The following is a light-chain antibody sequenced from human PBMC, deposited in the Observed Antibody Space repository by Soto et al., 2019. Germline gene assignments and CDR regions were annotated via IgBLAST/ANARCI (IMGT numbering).Light chain of an antibody. Sequence: IQITQSPSSLSASVGDRVTITCRASQIIGVYLNWYQVKPGKAPKLLIYTTSSLQRGVPSRFSGSGSGTEFTLAISSLQADDFATYYCQQYKSYSLTFGGGTKVDIK. J-gene: IGKJ4*01. CDR2: TTS. V-gene: IGKV1-39*01. CDR3: QQYKSYSLT. CDR1: QIIGVY.